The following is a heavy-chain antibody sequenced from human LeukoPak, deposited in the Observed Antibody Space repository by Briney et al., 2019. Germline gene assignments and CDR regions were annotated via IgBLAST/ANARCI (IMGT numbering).Heavy chain of an antibody. CDR2: FDPEDGEPEDGES. CDR1: GYTLAEFL. J-gene: IGHJ3*02. V-gene: IGHV1-24*01. D-gene: IGHD2-21*01. Sequence: ASVKVSCKVSGYTLAEFLMHWVRQAPGKGLEWMGGFDPEDGEPEDGESIDAQKFQGRVTMTEDTSTNTAYMELSRLTSEDTAVYYCARGIRAGAFDIWGQGTMVTVSS. CDR3: ARGIRAGAFDI.